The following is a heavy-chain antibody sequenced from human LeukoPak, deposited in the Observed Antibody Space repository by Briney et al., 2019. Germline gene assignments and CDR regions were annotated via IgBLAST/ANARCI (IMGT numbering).Heavy chain of an antibody. CDR2: INHSGST. V-gene: IGHV4-34*01. CDR3: ARPRWAYYYGSGSLNWFDP. CDR1: GGCFSGYY. D-gene: IGHD3-10*01. Sequence: SETLSLTCAVYGGCFSGYYWSWIRQPPGKGLEWIGEINHSGSTHYKPSLTSRVTISVDTSKSQFSLKLSALTAPDTAVYYCARPRWAYYYGSGSLNWFDPWGQGTLVTVSS. J-gene: IGHJ5*02.